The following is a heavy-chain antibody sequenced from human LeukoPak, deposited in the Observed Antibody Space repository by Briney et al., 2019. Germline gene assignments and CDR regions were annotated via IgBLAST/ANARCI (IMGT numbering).Heavy chain of an antibody. CDR1: GYTFTSYY. CDR3: ARGGSYYDSSGYSEYFQH. CDR2: INPSGGST. J-gene: IGHJ1*01. D-gene: IGHD3-22*01. Sequence: GASVKVSCKASGYTFTSYYMHWVRQAPGQGLEWMGIINPSGGSTSYAQKFQGRVTMTRDMSTSTVYMELSSLRSEDTAVYYCARGGSYYDSSGYSEYFQHWGQGTLVTVSS. V-gene: IGHV1-46*01.